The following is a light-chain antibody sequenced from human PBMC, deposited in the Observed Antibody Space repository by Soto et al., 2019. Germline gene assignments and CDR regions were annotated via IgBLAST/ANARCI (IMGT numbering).Light chain of an antibody. CDR3: HQYNTWPFFT. Sequence: DIVMTQSPSTLSASPGERVTISCRASQSVSSYLAWYQQKPGQPPRLLIYDASTRATGIPARFSGSGSGTEFTITVTSMQSQDVAIYYCHQYNTWPFFTFGPGTRVDI. J-gene: IGKJ3*01. V-gene: IGKV3-15*01. CDR2: DAS. CDR1: QSVSSY.